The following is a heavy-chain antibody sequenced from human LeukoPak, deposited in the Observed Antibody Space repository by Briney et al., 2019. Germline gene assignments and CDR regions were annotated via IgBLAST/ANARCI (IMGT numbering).Heavy chain of an antibody. J-gene: IGHJ4*02. CDR1: GYTFTGYY. CDR3: ARDHRGVGSSGYPIDY. V-gene: IGHV1-2*02. Sequence: ASVKVSCKASGYTFTGYYMHWVRQAPGQGLEWMGWINPNSGGTNYAQKFQGRVTMTRDTSISTAYMELSSPRSDDTAVYYCARDHRGVGSSGYPIDYWGQGTLVTVSS. D-gene: IGHD3-22*01. CDR2: INPNSGGT.